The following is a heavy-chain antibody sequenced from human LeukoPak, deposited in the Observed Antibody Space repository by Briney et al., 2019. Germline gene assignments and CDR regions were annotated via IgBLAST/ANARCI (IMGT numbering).Heavy chain of an antibody. CDR3: ARASGSFDY. CDR1: GFTFSDYG. Sequence: GGSLRLSCAASGFTFSDYGIHWVRQAPGKGLEWVAVIWSDGSNKYYADSVKGRFTISRENSKNTLYLQMNSPRVEDTAVYYCARASGSFDYWGQGTLVTVSS. J-gene: IGHJ4*02. V-gene: IGHV3-33*01. D-gene: IGHD3-10*01. CDR2: IWSDGSNK.